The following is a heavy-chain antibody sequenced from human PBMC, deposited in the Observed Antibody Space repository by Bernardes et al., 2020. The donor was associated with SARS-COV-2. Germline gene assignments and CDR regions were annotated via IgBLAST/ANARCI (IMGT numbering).Heavy chain of an antibody. D-gene: IGHD6-13*01. CDR3: AKAPLGLGAAAGTWFDP. V-gene: IGHV3-30*18. Sequence: GGSLRLSCAASGFTFSSYGMHWVRQAPGKGLEWVAVISYDGSNKYYADSVKGRFTISRDNSKNTLYLQMNSLRAEDTAVYYCAKAPLGLGAAAGTWFDPWGQGTLVTVSS. J-gene: IGHJ5*02. CDR1: GFTFSSYG. CDR2: ISYDGSNK.